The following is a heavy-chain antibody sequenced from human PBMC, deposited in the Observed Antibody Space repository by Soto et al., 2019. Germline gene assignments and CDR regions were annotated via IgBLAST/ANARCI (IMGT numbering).Heavy chain of an antibody. Sequence: QVQLQESGPGLVKPSQTLSLSCTVSGGSISTGGYYYWSWIRQHPGKGLEWMGYIYYSGSTYYNPSLKSRITISVETSKSQFSLKLSSVTAADTAVYYCARAAHYYDKSGYWDAFDIWGHGTKVTVSS. J-gene: IGHJ3*02. D-gene: IGHD3-22*01. V-gene: IGHV4-31*03. CDR2: IYYSGST. CDR1: GGSISTGGYYY. CDR3: ARAAHYYDKSGYWDAFDI.